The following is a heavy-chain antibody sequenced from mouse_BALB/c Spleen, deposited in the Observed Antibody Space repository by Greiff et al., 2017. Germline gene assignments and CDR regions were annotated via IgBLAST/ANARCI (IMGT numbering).Heavy chain of an antibody. CDR2: ISSGGST. CDR1: GFTFSSYA. CDR3: ARGLGDGYPNWYFDV. V-gene: IGHV5-6-5*01. Sequence: EVMLVESGGGLVKPGGSLKLSCAASGFTFSSYAMSWVRQTPEKRLEWVASISSGGSTYYPDSVKGRFTISRDNARNILYLHMSSLRSEDPAMYYCARGLGDGYPNWYFDVWGAGTTVTVSS. J-gene: IGHJ1*01. D-gene: IGHD2-3*01.